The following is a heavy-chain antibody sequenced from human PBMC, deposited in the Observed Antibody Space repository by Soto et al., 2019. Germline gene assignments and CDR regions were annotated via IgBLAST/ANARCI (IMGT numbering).Heavy chain of an antibody. Sequence: EVQLVESGGGLVQPGGSLRLSCAASGFIFSSYWMSWVRQAPGKGLEWVANINQDGSEKYYVDSVKGRFIISRDNAKNSLYLQMNSLRAEDTTIYYCARDGVEPGLYLDTRGQGTLVTVSS. J-gene: IGHJ4*02. CDR1: GFIFSSYW. CDR2: INQDGSEK. CDR3: ARDGVEPGLYLDT. D-gene: IGHD6-13*01. V-gene: IGHV3-7*01.